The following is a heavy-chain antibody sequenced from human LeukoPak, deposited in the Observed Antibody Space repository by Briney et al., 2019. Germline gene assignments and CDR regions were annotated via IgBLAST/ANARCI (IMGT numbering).Heavy chain of an antibody. Sequence: EASVKVSCKASGYTFSAYYIQWVRQGPGRGLEWMGWINPNSGGTSYAQKFQGRVTMTRDTSISTAYMELSRLRYDDTAVYYCARGGYQFDYWGQGTLVTVSS. CDR1: GYTFSAYY. CDR3: ARGGYQFDY. CDR2: INPNSGGT. V-gene: IGHV1-2*02. D-gene: IGHD3-16*02. J-gene: IGHJ4*02.